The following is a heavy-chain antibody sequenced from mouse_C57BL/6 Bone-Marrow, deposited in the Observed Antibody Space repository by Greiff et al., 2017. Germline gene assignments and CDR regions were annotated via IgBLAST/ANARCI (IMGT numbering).Heavy chain of an antibody. J-gene: IGHJ2*01. Sequence: QVQLQQSGAELVRPGASVKMSCKASGYTFTSYNMHWVKQTPRHGLEWIGAIYPGNGDTSYNQKFKGKATLTVDKSSSTAYMQLSILTSEDSAVYFCASFYYGNYQNYWGQGTTLTVSS. CDR2: IYPGNGDT. V-gene: IGHV1-12*01. CDR1: GYTFTSYN. D-gene: IGHD2-1*01. CDR3: ASFYYGNYQNY.